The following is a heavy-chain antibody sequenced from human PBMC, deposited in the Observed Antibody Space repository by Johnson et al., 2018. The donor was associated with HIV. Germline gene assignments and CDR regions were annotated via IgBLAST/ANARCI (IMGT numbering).Heavy chain of an antibody. CDR2: MRSDGSIE. CDR1: GFIFSTYG. V-gene: IGHV3-30*02. D-gene: IGHD2-21*02. Sequence: QVQLVESGVGSVKPGGSLRLSCAASGFIFSTYGMHWVRQAPGKGLEWVAFMRSDGSIEYYADSVKGRFTVSRDNSKKTLYLQMNSLRAEDMAVYYCARGCGDCYPGDDAFDIWGQGTMVNVSS. CDR3: ARGCGDCYPGDDAFDI. J-gene: IGHJ3*02.